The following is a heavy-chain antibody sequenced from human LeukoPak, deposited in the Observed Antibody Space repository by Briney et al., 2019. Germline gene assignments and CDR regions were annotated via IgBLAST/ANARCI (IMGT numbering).Heavy chain of an antibody. J-gene: IGHJ4*02. Sequence: SETLSLTCTVSGGSISSYYWSWIRQPPGKGLEWIGYIYYSGSTNYNPSLKSRVTISVDTSKNQFSLKLSSVTAADTAVYYCARGPLYYDFWSGYSVYYFDYWAQGTLVTVPS. D-gene: IGHD3-3*01. V-gene: IGHV4-59*01. CDR1: GGSISSYY. CDR3: ARGPLYYDFWSGYSVYYFDY. CDR2: IYYSGST.